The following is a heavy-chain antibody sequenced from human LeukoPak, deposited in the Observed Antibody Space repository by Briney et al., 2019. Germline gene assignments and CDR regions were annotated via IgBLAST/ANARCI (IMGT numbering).Heavy chain of an antibody. CDR2: ISYDGSNK. J-gene: IGHJ4*02. CDR1: GFTLSSYG. V-gene: IGHV3-30*18. Sequence: GGSLRLSCAASGFTLSSYGMHWVRQAPGKGLEWVAVISYDGSNKYYADSVKGRFTISRDNSKNTLYLQMNSLRAEDTAVYYCAKDPFDYWGQGTLVTVSS. CDR3: AKDPFDY.